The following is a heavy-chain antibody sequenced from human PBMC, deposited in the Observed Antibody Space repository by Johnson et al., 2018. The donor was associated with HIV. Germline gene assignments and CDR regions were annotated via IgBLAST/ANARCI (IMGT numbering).Heavy chain of an antibody. Sequence: QMQLVESGGGVVQPGRSLRLSCAASGFTFISNYMSWVRQAPGKGLEWVAVISYAGSNKYYADSVKGRFTISRDNSKNTLYLQMNSLRAEDTAVYYCARVTLVLDIWGQGTMVTVSS. CDR2: ISYAGSNK. CDR1: GFTFISNY. D-gene: IGHD4-23*01. CDR3: ARVTLVLDI. J-gene: IGHJ3*02. V-gene: IGHV3-30-3*01.